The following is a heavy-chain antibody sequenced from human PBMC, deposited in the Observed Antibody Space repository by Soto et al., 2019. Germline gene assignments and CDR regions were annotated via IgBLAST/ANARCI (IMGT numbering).Heavy chain of an antibody. CDR1: GGSISSGGYS. D-gene: IGHD3-3*01. CDR2: IYYSGST. V-gene: IGHV4-39*01. J-gene: IGHJ4*02. CDR3: ASHPYDFWSGYFDY. Sequence: SETLSLTCTVSGGSISSGGYSWTWIRQPPGKGLEWIGYIYYSGSTYYNPSLKSRVTISVDTSKNQFSLKLSSVTAADTAVYYCASHPYDFWSGYFDYWGRGTLVTVSS.